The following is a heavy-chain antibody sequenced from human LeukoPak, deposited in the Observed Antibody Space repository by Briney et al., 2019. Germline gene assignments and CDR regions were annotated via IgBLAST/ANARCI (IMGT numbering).Heavy chain of an antibody. Sequence: GGSLRLSCAASGFIFSSYGMHWVRQAPGKGLEWVAVISYDGSNKYYADSVKGRFTISRDNSKNTLYLQMNSLRAEDTAVYYCARGIAAAGKAYYFDYWGQGTLVTVSS. CDR3: ARGIAAAGKAYYFDY. CDR1: GFIFSSYG. CDR2: ISYDGSNK. D-gene: IGHD6-13*01. J-gene: IGHJ4*02. V-gene: IGHV3-30*03.